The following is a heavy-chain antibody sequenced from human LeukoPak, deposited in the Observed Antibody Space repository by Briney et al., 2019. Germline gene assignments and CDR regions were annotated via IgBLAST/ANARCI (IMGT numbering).Heavy chain of an antibody. V-gene: IGHV4-39*07. Sequence: SETLSLTCTVSGGSISSSSYYWGWIRQPPGKGLEWIGSIYYSGSTYYNPSLKSRVTISVDTSKNQFSLKLSSVTAADTAVYYCARVGRYCSGGSCYYFDYWGQGTLVIVS. CDR1: GGSISSSSYY. CDR2: IYYSGST. J-gene: IGHJ4*02. CDR3: ARVGRYCSGGSCYYFDY. D-gene: IGHD2-15*01.